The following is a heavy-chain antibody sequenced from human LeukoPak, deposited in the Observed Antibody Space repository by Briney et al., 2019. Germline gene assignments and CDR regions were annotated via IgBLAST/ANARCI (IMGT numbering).Heavy chain of an antibody. J-gene: IGHJ4*02. CDR2: INHSGST. V-gene: IGHV4-34*01. Sequence: SETLSLTCAVYGGSFSGYYWSWIRQPPGKGLEWIGEINHSGSTDYNPSLKSRVTISVDTSKNQFSLKLSSVTAADTAVYYCAKTPTALVRGGYYFNNWGQRTLVTVSS. D-gene: IGHD6-6*01. CDR1: GGSFSGYY. CDR3: AKTPTALVRGGYYFNN.